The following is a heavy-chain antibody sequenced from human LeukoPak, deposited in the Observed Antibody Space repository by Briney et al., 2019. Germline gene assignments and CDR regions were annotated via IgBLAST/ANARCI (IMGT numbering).Heavy chain of an antibody. Sequence: PSETLSLTCTVSGGSISSYYWSWIRQPPGKGLEWNGYIYYSGSTNYNPSLKSRVTISVDTSKNQFSLKLSSVTAADTAVYYCARDGSGPVYYFDYWGQGTLVTVSS. V-gene: IGHV4-59*01. CDR3: ARDGSGPVYYFDY. CDR2: IYYSGST. J-gene: IGHJ4*02. D-gene: IGHD6-19*01. CDR1: GGSISSYY.